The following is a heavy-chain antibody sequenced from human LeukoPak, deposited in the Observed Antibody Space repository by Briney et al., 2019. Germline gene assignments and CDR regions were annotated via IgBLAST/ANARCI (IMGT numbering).Heavy chain of an antibody. Sequence: GGSLRLPCAASGFTFSSYAMNWVRQAPGKGLEWVSAISGSGGSTYYADSVKGRFTMSRDNSKNTLYLQMNSLRAEDTAIYYCAKSGTGYYTYFDYWGQGTLVTVSS. CDR3: AKSGTGYYTYFDY. CDR2: ISGSGGST. CDR1: GFTFSSYA. D-gene: IGHD3/OR15-3a*01. J-gene: IGHJ4*02. V-gene: IGHV3-23*01.